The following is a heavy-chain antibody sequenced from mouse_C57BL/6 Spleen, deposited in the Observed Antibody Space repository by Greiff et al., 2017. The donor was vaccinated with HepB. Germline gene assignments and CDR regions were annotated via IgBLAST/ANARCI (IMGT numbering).Heavy chain of an antibody. D-gene: IGHD2-4*01. CDR1: GYAFSSYW. CDR2: IYPGDGDT. Sequence: LQESGAELVKPGASVKISCKASGYAFSSYWMNWVKQRPGKGLEWIGQIYPGDGDTNYNGKFKGKATLTADKSSSTAYMQLSSLTSEDSAVYFCARTDYDERGWAMDYWGQGTSVTVSS. CDR3: ARTDYDERGWAMDY. J-gene: IGHJ4*01. V-gene: IGHV1-80*01.